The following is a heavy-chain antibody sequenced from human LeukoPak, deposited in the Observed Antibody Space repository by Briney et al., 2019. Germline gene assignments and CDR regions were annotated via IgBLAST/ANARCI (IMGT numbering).Heavy chain of an antibody. Sequence: ASVKVSCKASGYTFTSYDINWVRQATGQGLEWMGWMNPNSGNTGYAQKFQGRVTMTRNTSISTAYMELSSLRAEDTAVYYCAKVGHGSGRVYYFDYWAREPWSPSPQ. CDR2: MNPNSGNT. J-gene: IGHJ4*02. V-gene: IGHV1-8*01. D-gene: IGHD3-10*01. CDR3: AKVGHGSGRVYYFDY. CDR1: GYTFTSYD.